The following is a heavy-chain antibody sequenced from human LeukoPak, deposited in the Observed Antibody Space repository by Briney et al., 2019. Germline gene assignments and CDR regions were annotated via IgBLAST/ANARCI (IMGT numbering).Heavy chain of an antibody. CDR3: ARSGPHDVQIKTRNFDY. J-gene: IGHJ4*02. D-gene: IGHD1-1*01. Sequence: PGGSLRLSCAASGFTFSNYWMTWVRQAPGKGLEWVAHIKQDGSEKYYVDSMRGRLSISRDNAKNSLYLQMNSLRAEDTAVYFCARSGPHDVQIKTRNFDYWGQGTLVIVSS. CDR2: IKQDGSEK. CDR1: GFTFSNYW. V-gene: IGHV3-7*01.